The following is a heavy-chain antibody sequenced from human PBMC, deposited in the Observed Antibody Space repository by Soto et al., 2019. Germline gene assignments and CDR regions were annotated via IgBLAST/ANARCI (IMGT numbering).Heavy chain of an antibody. V-gene: IGHV3-23*01. CDR1: GFTFSSYA. CDR3: ARTLYSYGTAY. D-gene: IGHD5-18*01. CDR2: ISGSGGST. J-gene: IGHJ4*02. Sequence: EVQLLESGGVLVQPGGSLRLSCAASGFTFSSYAMSWVRQAPGKGLGWVSAISGSGGSTYYADSVKGRFTISRDNSKNALYLQMNRLRAADTAVYYCARTLYSYGTAYWGQGTLVTVSS.